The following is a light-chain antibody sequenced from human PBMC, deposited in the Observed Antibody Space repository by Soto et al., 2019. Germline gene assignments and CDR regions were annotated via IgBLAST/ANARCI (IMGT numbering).Light chain of an antibody. J-gene: IGLJ2*01. CDR3: SSYAGNNVLV. V-gene: IGLV2-8*01. CDR1: SSDVGGYNY. Sequence: QSALTQPPSASGSPGQSVTIPCTGTSSDVGGYNYVSWYQQHPGKAPRLMIYEVNKRPSGVPYRFSGSKSGNTASLTVSGLQADDEAVYYCSSYAGNNVLVFGGGTKLT. CDR2: EVN.